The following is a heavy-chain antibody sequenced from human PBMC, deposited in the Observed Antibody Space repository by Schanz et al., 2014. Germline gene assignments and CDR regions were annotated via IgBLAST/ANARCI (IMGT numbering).Heavy chain of an antibody. CDR3: AKIERNED. D-gene: IGHD1-1*01. CDR2: VSSRSDEI. J-gene: IGHJ4*02. V-gene: IGHV3-23*05. CDR1: GFTFSSHW. Sequence: EVHLLDSGGGLVQPGGSLRLSCAASGFTFSSHWMHWVRQDPGKGLEWVAAVSSRSDEIKYADSVRGRFTISRDNSKNTLYLQMNSLRAEDTAVYFCAKIERNEDWGQGTLVTVSS.